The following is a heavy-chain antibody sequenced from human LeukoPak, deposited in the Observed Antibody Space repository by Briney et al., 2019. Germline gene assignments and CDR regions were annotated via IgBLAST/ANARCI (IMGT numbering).Heavy chain of an antibody. Sequence: SETLSLTCTVSGGSISSSSYYWGWIRQPPGKGLEWIGSIYYSGSTYCNPSLKSRVTISEDTSKNQFSLKLSSVTAADTAVYYCARSYSYGSGSYYNVWGQGTLVTVSS. CDR1: GGSISSSSYY. V-gene: IGHV4-39*01. CDR2: IYYSGST. CDR3: ARSYSYGSGSYYNV. D-gene: IGHD3-10*01. J-gene: IGHJ4*02.